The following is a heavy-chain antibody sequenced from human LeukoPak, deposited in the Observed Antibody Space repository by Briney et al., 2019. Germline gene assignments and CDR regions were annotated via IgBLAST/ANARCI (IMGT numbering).Heavy chain of an antibody. V-gene: IGHV3-23*01. CDR1: GFTFSSYA. D-gene: IGHD3-9*01. Sequence: GGSLRLSCAASGFTFSSYAMSWVRQAPGKGLEWVSAISGSGGSTYYADSVKGRFTISRDNSKNTLYLQMNSLRAEDTAVYYCAKDLQYFDRLSPEGAFDIWGQGTMVTVSS. J-gene: IGHJ3*02. CDR3: AKDLQYFDRLSPEGAFDI. CDR2: ISGSGGST.